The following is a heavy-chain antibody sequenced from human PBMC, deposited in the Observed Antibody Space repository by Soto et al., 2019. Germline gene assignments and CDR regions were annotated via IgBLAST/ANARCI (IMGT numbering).Heavy chain of an antibody. CDR2: ISGSGFKK. CDR3: AKNQGVELVPLATVDWFDP. V-gene: IGHV3-23*01. D-gene: IGHD1-26*01. J-gene: IGHJ5*02. Sequence: GGSLRLSCEVSEFIFSSYAMSWVRQAPGKGLEWISSISGSGFKKYYADSVKGRFTISRDNSKSTVYLELNNLSAEDTAVYHCAKNQGVELVPLATVDWFDPWGQGSVVTVSS. CDR1: EFIFSSYA.